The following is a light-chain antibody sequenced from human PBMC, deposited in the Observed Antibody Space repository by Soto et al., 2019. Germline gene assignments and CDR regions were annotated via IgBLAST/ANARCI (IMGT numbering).Light chain of an antibody. V-gene: IGKV1-39*01. CDR3: QQSYSTPFT. CDR1: QRISRY. Sequence: DIQMTQSPSSLSASVGDRVTITCRASQRISRYLKRYQQKPGQAPKLLIYAASSLQSGVPSRFSGSGSGPDFTLAISSLQPEDFATYYCQQSYSTPFTFGPGNKVDIK. CDR2: AAS. J-gene: IGKJ3*01.